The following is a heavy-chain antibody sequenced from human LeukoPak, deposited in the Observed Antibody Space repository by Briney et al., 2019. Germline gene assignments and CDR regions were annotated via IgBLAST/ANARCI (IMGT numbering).Heavy chain of an antibody. V-gene: IGHV5-51*01. CDR3: ARQTGYFDL. Sequence: GESLKISCKGSGYSFTNYWIGWVRQMPGKGLEWMGIIYPGDSDTRYSPSFQGQVTISADKSITTAYLQRNSLKASDTAIYYCARQTGYFDLWGRGTLVTVSS. CDR2: IYPGDSDT. CDR1: GYSFTNYW. J-gene: IGHJ2*01.